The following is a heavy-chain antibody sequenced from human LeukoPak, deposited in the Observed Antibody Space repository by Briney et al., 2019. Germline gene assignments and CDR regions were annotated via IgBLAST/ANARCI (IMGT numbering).Heavy chain of an antibody. Sequence: PGRSLRLSCAASGFTFSSYAMHWVRQAPGKGLEWVAVISYDGSNKYYADSVKGRFTISRDNSKNTLYLQMNSLRAEDTAVYYCARDYSSSFFDYWGQGTLVAVSS. CDR2: ISYDGSNK. CDR1: GFTFSSYA. V-gene: IGHV3-30*04. D-gene: IGHD6-13*01. J-gene: IGHJ4*02. CDR3: ARDYSSSFFDY.